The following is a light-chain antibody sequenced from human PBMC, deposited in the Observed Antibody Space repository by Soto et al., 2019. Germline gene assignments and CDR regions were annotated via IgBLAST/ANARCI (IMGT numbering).Light chain of an antibody. CDR1: SSNIGINY. CDR2: RNN. CDR3: AAWDDSLSAYVV. Sequence: QFVLTQPPSASGTPGQRVTISCSGSSSNIGINYVYWYQQLPGTAPKLLIYRNNQRPSGVPDRFSGSKSGTSASLAISGLRSEDEADYYCAAWDDSLSAYVVFGGGTKLTVL. V-gene: IGLV1-47*01. J-gene: IGLJ2*01.